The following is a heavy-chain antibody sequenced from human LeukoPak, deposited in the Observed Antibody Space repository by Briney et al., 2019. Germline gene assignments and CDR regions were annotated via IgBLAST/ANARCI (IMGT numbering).Heavy chain of an antibody. Sequence: GGSLRLSCAASGFTFSSYSMNWVRQAPGKGLEWVSYISSSSSTIYYADSVKGRFTISRDNAKNSLYLQMNSLRAEDTAVYYCAKGGSTSCFSADDYWGQGTLVTVSS. CDR2: ISSSSSTI. CDR1: GFTFSSYS. D-gene: IGHD2-2*01. CDR3: AKGGSTSCFSADDY. J-gene: IGHJ4*02. V-gene: IGHV3-48*01.